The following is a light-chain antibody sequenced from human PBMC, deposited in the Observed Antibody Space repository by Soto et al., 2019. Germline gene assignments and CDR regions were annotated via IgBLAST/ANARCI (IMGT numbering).Light chain of an antibody. V-gene: IGKV3-20*01. CDR2: GAS. Sequence: EIVLTQSPGTLSLSPGERATLSCRASQSVSSSYLAWYQQKPGQAPRLLIYGASSRAPGIPDRFSGSGSGTGFTLTISTLEHEDCAVYYCQQYDSSPITFGQGTRLEIK. CDR1: QSVSSSY. J-gene: IGKJ5*01. CDR3: QQYDSSPIT.